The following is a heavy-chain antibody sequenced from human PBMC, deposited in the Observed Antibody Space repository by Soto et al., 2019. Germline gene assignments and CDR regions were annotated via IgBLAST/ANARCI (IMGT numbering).Heavy chain of an antibody. D-gene: IGHD3-22*01. J-gene: IGHJ5*02. CDR2: IYYSGST. V-gene: IGHV4-30-4*01. Sequence: PSETLSLTCTVSGGSISSGDYYWSWIRQPPGKGLEWIGYIYYSGSTYYNPSLKSRVTISVDTSKNQFSLKLSSVTAADTAVYYCARGDYEYNWFDPWGQGTLVTVS. CDR3: ARGDYEYNWFDP. CDR1: GGSISSGDYY.